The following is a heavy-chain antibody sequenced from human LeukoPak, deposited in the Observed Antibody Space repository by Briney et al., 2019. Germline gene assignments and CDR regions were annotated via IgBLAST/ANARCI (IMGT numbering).Heavy chain of an antibody. Sequence: GRSLRLSCAASGCTFSSYAMHWVRQAPGKELKWVAVISYDGSNEYYADSMKGRFTISRDNSKNTLYLQMNSLRAEDTAVYYCAKWMYYYDSSGFDYWGQGTLVTVSS. CDR2: ISYDGSNE. J-gene: IGHJ4*02. V-gene: IGHV3-30*18. CDR3: AKWMYYYDSSGFDY. D-gene: IGHD3-22*01. CDR1: GCTFSSYA.